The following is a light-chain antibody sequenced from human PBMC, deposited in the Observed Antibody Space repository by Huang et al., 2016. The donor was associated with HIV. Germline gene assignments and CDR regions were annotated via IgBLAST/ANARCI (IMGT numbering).Light chain of an antibody. V-gene: IGKV3-11*01. CDR2: DTS. CDR3: QQRSNSIT. J-gene: IGKJ5*01. Sequence: EIVLTQSPATLSLSPGDRASLSCRASQSLSINFAWYQQKPGQAPRLLIDDTSNRATGIPARFSGSGSGTDFTLTISNLEPEDSAVYYCQQRSNSITFGQGTRLEIK. CDR1: QSLSIN.